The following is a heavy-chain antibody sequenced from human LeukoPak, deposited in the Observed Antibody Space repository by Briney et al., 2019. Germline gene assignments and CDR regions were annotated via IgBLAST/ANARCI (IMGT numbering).Heavy chain of an antibody. D-gene: IGHD3-16*02. J-gene: IGHJ4*02. CDR3: ARVMGRGELSSDSYFFDY. V-gene: IGHV4-39*07. CDR1: GGSISSSSYY. CDR2: IYYSGST. Sequence: KPSETLSLTCTVSGGSISSSSYYWGWIRQPPGKGLEWIGSIYYSGSTYYNPSLKSRVTISVDTSKNQFSLKLSSVTAADTAVCYCARVMGRGELSSDSYFFDYWGQGTLVTVSS.